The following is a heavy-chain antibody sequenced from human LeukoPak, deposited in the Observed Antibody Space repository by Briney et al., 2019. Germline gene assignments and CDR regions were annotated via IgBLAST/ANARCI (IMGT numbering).Heavy chain of an antibody. V-gene: IGHV3-30*01. J-gene: IGHJ6*03. Sequence: GGSLRLSCAASGFTFSSYAMHWVRQAPGKGLKWVAVISYDGSNKYYADSVKGRFTISRDNSKNTLYLQMNSLRAEDTAVYYCARDGEVISYYYYYMDVWGKGTTVTVSS. CDR2: ISYDGSNK. CDR3: ARDGEVISYYYYYMDV. CDR1: GFTFSSYA. D-gene: IGHD3-22*01.